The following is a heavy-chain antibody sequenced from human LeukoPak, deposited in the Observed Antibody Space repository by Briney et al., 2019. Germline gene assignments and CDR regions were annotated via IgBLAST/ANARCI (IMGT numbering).Heavy chain of an antibody. CDR3: ARGPNNSGWYIGLDV. D-gene: IGHD6-19*01. V-gene: IGHV4-4*02. CDR1: GGSISSSNW. Sequence: SGTLSLTCAISGGSISSSNWWTWVRQPPGKGLEWIGSICCSGSTYYSPSLKSRVTISVDTSKNQFSLKLSSVTAADTAVYYCARGPNNSGWYIGLDVWGHGTTVTVS. CDR2: ICCSGST. J-gene: IGHJ6*02.